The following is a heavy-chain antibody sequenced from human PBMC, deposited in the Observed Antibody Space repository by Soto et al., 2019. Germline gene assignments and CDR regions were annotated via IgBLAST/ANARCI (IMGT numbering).Heavy chain of an antibody. Sequence: PGESLKISCTGSGYSFTNSWIGWVRQMPGRGLEWMGIIYPGDSDTRYSPSFQGQVTISVDKSISTAYLQWNSLKASDTATYYCALSQRFLEWLSDLGDYNCSYMDVWGEGTTVTVSS. CDR3: ALSQRFLEWLSDLGDYNCSYMDV. CDR2: IYPGDSDT. J-gene: IGHJ6*03. V-gene: IGHV5-51*01. CDR1: GYSFTNSW. D-gene: IGHD3-3*01.